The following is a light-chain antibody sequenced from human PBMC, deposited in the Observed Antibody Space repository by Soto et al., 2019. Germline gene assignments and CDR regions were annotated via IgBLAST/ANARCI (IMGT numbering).Light chain of an antibody. V-gene: IGKV3-20*01. Sequence: EIVLTQSPGTLSLSPGERATLSCRASQSVSSSYLAWYQQKPGQAPRLLIYGASSRATGIPDRFSGSGSGTDFTLTISRLEPEDCAVYYCQQYGSPCTFGQGTKVEIK. CDR3: QQYGSPCT. CDR1: QSVSSSY. J-gene: IGKJ1*01. CDR2: GAS.